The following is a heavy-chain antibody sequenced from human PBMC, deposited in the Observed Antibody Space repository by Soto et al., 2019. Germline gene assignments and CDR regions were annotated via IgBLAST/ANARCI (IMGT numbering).Heavy chain of an antibody. CDR1: GGTFSSYV. Sequence: ASVKVSCKASGGTFSSYVISWVRQAPGQGLEWMGGIIPIFGTANYAQKFQGRVTITADESTSTAYMELSSLRSEDTAVYYCARSASTTTSFDYWGQGTLVTVSS. CDR2: IIPIFGTA. CDR3: ARSASTTTSFDY. V-gene: IGHV1-69*13. J-gene: IGHJ4*02. D-gene: IGHD2-2*01.